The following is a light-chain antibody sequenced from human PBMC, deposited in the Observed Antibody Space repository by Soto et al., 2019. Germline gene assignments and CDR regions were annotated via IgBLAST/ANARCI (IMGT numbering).Light chain of an antibody. Sequence: QSVLTQPPSVSGSPGQSVTISCTGTSSDVGSYNRVSWYQQPPGTAPKLMICQVSNRPSGVPDRFSGSKSGNTASLTISGRQAEDEADYYCSSYTSSGTGVFGGGTKLTVL. CDR1: SSDVGSYNR. V-gene: IGLV2-18*02. J-gene: IGLJ3*02. CDR3: SSYTSSGTGV. CDR2: QVS.